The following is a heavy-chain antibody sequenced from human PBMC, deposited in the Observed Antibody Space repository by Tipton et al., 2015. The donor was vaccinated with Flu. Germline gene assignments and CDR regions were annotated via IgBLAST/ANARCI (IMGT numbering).Heavy chain of an antibody. Sequence: SLRLSCAASGFTFNSYDMHWVRQAPGKGLEWVAVIWSDGSNKYYADSVKGRFTISRDNSKNTLYLQMNSLRAEDTALYYCARAAAGWYYFGYWGQGTLVTVAS. CDR2: IWSDGSNK. D-gene: IGHD6-13*01. CDR1: GFTFNSYD. V-gene: IGHV3-33*01. J-gene: IGHJ4*02. CDR3: ARAAAGWYYFGY.